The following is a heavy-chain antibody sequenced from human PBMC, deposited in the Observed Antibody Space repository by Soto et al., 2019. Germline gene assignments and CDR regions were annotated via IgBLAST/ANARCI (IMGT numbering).Heavy chain of an antibody. J-gene: IGHJ4*02. D-gene: IGHD3-22*01. CDR3: ARALYYYDSSGYY. CDR1: GFTFSSYS. V-gene: IGHV3-48*01. CDR2: ISSSSSTI. Sequence: EVQLVESGGGLVQPGGSLRLSCAASGFTFSSYSMNWVRQAPGKGLEGVSYISSSSSTIYYADSVKGRFTISRDNAKNSLYLQMNSLRAEDTAVYYCARALYYYDSSGYYWGQGTLVTVSS.